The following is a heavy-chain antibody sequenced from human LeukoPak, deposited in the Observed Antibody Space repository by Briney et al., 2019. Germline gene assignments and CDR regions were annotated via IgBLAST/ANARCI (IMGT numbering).Heavy chain of an antibody. CDR2: IGTAGDI. J-gene: IGHJ4*02. D-gene: IGHD5-18*01. CDR3: ARGSGYSYVDY. V-gene: IGHV3-13*01. CDR1: GFTFSSYD. Sequence: GGTLRLSCAASGFTFSSYDMHWVRQATGKGLEWVSGIGTAGDIYYSGSVKGRFTISRENAKNSLYLQMNSLRAGDTAVYYCARGSGYSYVDYWGQGTLVTVSS.